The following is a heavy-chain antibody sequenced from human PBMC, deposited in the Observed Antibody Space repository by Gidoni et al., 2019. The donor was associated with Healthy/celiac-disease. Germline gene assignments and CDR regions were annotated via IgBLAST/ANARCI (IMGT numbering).Heavy chain of an antibody. V-gene: IGHV4-39*01. D-gene: IGHD3-22*01. CDR2: IYYSGST. CDR1: GGSISSSSYY. Sequence: QLQLQESGPGLVKPSETLSLTCTVSGGSISSSSYYWGWIRPPPGKGLEWIGSIYYSGSTYYNPSLKSRGTISVDTSKNQFSLKLSSVTAADTAVYYCARTYYYDSSGYSRLECWFDPWCQGTLVTVSS. CDR3: ARTYYYDSSGYSRLECWFDP. J-gene: IGHJ5*02.